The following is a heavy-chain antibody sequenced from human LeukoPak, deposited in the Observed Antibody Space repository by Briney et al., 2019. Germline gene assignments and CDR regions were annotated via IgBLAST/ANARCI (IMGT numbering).Heavy chain of an antibody. V-gene: IGHV1-2*02. CDR1: GYTLTGYY. CDR3: AKEAVGCSGGSCYSAPGDY. CDR2: INPNSGVT. D-gene: IGHD2-15*01. J-gene: IGHJ4*02. Sequence: ASVKVSCKASGYTLTGYYMHWVRQAPGQGLEWMGWINPNSGVTNYAQKFQGRVTMTRDTSNVTAYRELSRLRSDDTAVYYCAKEAVGCSGGSCYSAPGDYWGQGTLVTVSS.